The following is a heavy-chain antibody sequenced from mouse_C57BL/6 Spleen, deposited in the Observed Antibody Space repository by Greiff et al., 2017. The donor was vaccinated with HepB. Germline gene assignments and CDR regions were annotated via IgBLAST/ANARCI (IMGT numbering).Heavy chain of an antibody. Sequence: VQLQQSGAELVMPGASVTLSCKASGYTFTSYWMHWVKQRPGQGLEWIGEIDPSDSYTNYNQKFKGKSTLTVDKSSSTAYMQLSSLTSEDSAVYYCARTGSTMVNDYAMYYWGQGTSVTVSS. V-gene: IGHV1-69*01. CDR3: ARTGSTMVNDYAMYY. CDR2: IDPSDSYT. CDR1: GYTFTSYW. D-gene: IGHD2-1*01. J-gene: IGHJ4*01.